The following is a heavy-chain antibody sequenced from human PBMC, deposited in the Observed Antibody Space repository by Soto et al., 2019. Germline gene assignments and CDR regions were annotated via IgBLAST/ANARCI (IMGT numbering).Heavy chain of an antibody. V-gene: IGHV3-73*01. CDR2: IRSKADSYTT. CDR1: EVSSSGSA. J-gene: IGHJ4*02. CDR3: NSMGDGTAGLAY. Sequence: MRLSCAASEVSSSGSAIHCVSQTSGKGLEWVGRIRSKADSYTTAYAASVRGRFTISIDDSQNTAYLQINSLKTEDTAFYYGNSMGDGTAGLAYRGKGTSVPVS. D-gene: IGHD3-16*01.